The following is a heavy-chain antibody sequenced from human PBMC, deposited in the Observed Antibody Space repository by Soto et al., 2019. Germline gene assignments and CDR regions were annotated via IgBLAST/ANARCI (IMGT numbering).Heavy chain of an antibody. V-gene: IGHV3-30*18. J-gene: IGHJ4*02. CDR3: AKDQWSSSGSFVDY. D-gene: IGHD6-6*01. Sequence: WGSLRLSCAASGFTFSNYGMHWVRQAPGRGLEWVAIISYDGSNKYSSDSVNGRFTISRDNSKNTLYLQMNSLRAEDTAVYYCAKDQWSSSGSFVDYWGQGTLVTVSS. CDR2: ISYDGSNK. CDR1: GFTFSNYG.